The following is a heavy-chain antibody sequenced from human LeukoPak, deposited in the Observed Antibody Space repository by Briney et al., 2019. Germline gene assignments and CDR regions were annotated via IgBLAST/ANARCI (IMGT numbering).Heavy chain of an antibody. Sequence: LSLTCAVSGGSISSSNWWSWVRQPPGKGLEWVAVISYDGSQKNYADSVKGRFTISRDNSENTLYLQMSSLRTADAAVYYCGKSWGVEYSSGFYSGGHDWGQGTLVTVSS. J-gene: IGHJ4*02. CDR3: GKSWGVEYSSGFYSGGHD. CDR2: ISYDGSQK. V-gene: IGHV3-30*18. D-gene: IGHD3-22*01. CDR1: GGSISSSN.